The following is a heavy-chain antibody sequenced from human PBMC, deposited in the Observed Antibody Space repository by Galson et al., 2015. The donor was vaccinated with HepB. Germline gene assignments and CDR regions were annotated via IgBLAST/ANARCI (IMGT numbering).Heavy chain of an antibody. D-gene: IGHD2-2*01. CDR1: GFRFNTHS. CDR2: ISSTSSTI. Sequence: SLRLSCAASGFRFNTHSVNWVRQAPGKGLEWVSYISSTSSTIYYADSVKGRFTISRDNAKNSLFLQRSSLRDEDTAVYYCARDGGQYCDSASCYGYGMDVWGQGTTVTISS. CDR3: ARDGGQYCDSASCYGYGMDV. V-gene: IGHV3-48*02. J-gene: IGHJ6*02.